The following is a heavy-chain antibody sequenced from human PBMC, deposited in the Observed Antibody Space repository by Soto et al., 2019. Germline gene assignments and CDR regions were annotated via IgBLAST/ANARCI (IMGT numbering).Heavy chain of an antibody. J-gene: IGHJ5*02. V-gene: IGHV4-39*01. CDR1: GGSISSISYY. CDR2: IYYSGST. Sequence: LSLTCTVSGGSISSISYYWGWIRHPPVKGLEWIGSIYYSGSTYYNPSLKSRVTISVDTSKNQFSLKLNSVSAADTAVYYCATSGSSTWYRGWFDPWGQGTLVTVSS. CDR3: ATSGSSTWYRGWFDP. D-gene: IGHD6-13*01.